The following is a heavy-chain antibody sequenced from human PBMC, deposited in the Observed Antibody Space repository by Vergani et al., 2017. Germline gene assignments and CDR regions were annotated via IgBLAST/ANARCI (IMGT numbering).Heavy chain of an antibody. Sequence: EVQLVESGGGLVQPGRSLRLSCTASGFTSGDYAMTWFRQAPGKGLEWVGFIRSKAYGGTTEYAASVKGRFTISRDDSKSIAYLQMNSLKTEDTAVYYCTRGYCSGGSCYPDWYFDLWGRGTLVTVSS. CDR2: IRSKAYGGTT. CDR1: GFTSGDYA. CDR3: TRGYCSGGSCYPDWYFDL. J-gene: IGHJ2*01. V-gene: IGHV3-49*03. D-gene: IGHD2-15*01.